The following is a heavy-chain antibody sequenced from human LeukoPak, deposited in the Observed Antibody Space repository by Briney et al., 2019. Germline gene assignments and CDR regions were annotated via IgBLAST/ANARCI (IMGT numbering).Heavy chain of an antibody. V-gene: IGHV1-69*04. D-gene: IGHD3-16*01. J-gene: IGHJ6*03. CDR2: IIPILGIA. Sequence: SVKVSCKASGGTFSSYAISWVRQAPGQGLEWMGRIIPILGIANYAQKFQGRVTITADKSTTTVYMDLRSLRSEDTAVYSCAREQRGGLSTNLGGLFASYYTYYYMDVWGRGTTVTVSS. CDR3: AREQRGGLSTNLGGLFASYYTYYYMDV. CDR1: GGTFSSYA.